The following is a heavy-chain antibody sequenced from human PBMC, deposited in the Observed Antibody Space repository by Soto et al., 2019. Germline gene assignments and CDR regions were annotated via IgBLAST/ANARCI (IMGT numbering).Heavy chain of an antibody. J-gene: IGHJ5*02. CDR1: GFTFSSYA. CDR3: ARSRASGWTPRGFDP. V-gene: IGHV3-30-3*01. D-gene: IGHD6-19*01. CDR2: ISYDGSNK. Sequence: QVQLVESGGGVVQPGRSLRLSCAASGFTFSSYAMHWVRQAPGKGLEWVAVISYDGSNKYYADYVKGRFTISRDNSKNLLYLQMNSQRAEDTGVYYCARSRASGWTPRGFDPWGQGTLVTVSS.